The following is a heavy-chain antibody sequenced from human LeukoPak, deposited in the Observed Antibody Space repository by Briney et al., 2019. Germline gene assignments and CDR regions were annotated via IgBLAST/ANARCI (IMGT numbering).Heavy chain of an antibody. CDR3: ARDLGDYGGNDY. V-gene: IGHV4-31*03. Sequence: SSETLSLTCTVSGGSISSGGYYWSWIRQHPGKGLEWIGYIYYSGSTYYNPSLKSRVTISVDTSKNQFSLKLSSVTAADTAVYYCARDLGDYGGNDYWGQGTLVTVSS. CDR1: GGSISSGGYY. J-gene: IGHJ4*02. D-gene: IGHD4-23*01. CDR2: IYYSGST.